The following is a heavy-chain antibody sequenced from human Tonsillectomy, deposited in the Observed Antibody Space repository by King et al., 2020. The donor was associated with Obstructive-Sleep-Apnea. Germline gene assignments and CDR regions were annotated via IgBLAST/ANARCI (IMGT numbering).Heavy chain of an antibody. CDR1: GFTFNNYV. D-gene: IGHD5-24*01. V-gene: IGHV3-33*06. J-gene: IGHJ4*02. Sequence: VQLVESGGGVVQPGRSLRLSCGASGFTFNNYVIHWVRHAPGKGLEWVAAIWYDGSNKYYADSVKGRFTISRDNSKNMLYLQMNSLRADDTAVSYCSKDGGMVSIGFDYWGQGTLVTVSS. CDR3: SKDGGMVSIGFDY. CDR2: IWYDGSNK.